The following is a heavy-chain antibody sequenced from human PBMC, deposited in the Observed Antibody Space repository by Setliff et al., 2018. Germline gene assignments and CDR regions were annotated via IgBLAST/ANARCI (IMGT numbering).Heavy chain of an antibody. D-gene: IGHD1-26*01. CDR2: FSGSSSTI. CDR3: ARSGNYRVDY. J-gene: IGHJ4*02. V-gene: IGHV3-48*01. CDR1: GFTFSSYS. Sequence: GGSLRLSCAASGFTFSSYSVNWVRQAPGKGLEWVSYFSGSSSTIRYADSVKGRFTISRDNAKNSLYLQMNSLRAEDTAVYYCARSGNYRVDYWGQGTLVTVSS.